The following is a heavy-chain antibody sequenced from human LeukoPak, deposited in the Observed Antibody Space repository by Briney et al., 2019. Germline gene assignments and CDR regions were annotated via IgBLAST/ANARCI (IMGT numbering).Heavy chain of an antibody. D-gene: IGHD3-10*01. V-gene: IGHV3-23*01. CDR2: ISGSGGST. Sequence: GGSLRLSCAASGFNSSSYAMSWVRQAPGKGLEWVSAISGSGGSTIYADSVKGRFTISRDNAKNTLYLQMNSLRAEDTAVYYCARGLGGTVDYWGERTLVTVSS. J-gene: IGHJ4*02. CDR3: ARGLGGTVDY. CDR1: GFNSSSYA.